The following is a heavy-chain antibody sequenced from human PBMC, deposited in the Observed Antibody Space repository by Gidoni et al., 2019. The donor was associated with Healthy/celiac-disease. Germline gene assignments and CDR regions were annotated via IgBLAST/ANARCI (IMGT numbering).Heavy chain of an antibody. D-gene: IGHD2-2*01. J-gene: IGHJ1*01. CDR1: GGSISSYY. V-gene: IGHV4-59*01. Sequence: QVQLQESGPGLVKPSETLSLTCTVPGGSISSYYWSWIRQPPGKGLEWIGYIYYSGSTNYNPSLKSRVTISVDTSKNQFSLKLSSVTAADTAVYYCARGSSAEYFQHWGQGTLVTVSS. CDR3: ARGSSAEYFQH. CDR2: IYYSGST.